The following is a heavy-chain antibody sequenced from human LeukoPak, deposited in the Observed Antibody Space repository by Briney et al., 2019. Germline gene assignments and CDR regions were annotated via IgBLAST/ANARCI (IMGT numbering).Heavy chain of an antibody. D-gene: IGHD3-22*01. V-gene: IGHV4-39*01. CDR2: IYYSGST. Sequence: SETLSLTCTVSGGSISSSSYYWGWIRQPPGKGLEWIGGIYYSGSTYYNPSLKSRVTISVDTSKNQFSLKLSSVTAADTAVYYCARRYYYDSSGYYYEYYFDYWGQGTLVTVSS. J-gene: IGHJ4*02. CDR3: ARRYYYDSSGYYYEYYFDY. CDR1: GGSISSSSYY.